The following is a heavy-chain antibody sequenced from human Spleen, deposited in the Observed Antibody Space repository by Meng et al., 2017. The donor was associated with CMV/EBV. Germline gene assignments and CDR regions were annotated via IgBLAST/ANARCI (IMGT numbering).Heavy chain of an antibody. Sequence: SETLSLTCAVYGGSFSGYYWSWIRQPPRKGLEWIGEINHSGSTNYNPSLKSRVTISVDTSKNQFSLKLSSVTAADTAVYYCAREPTYYYDSSGEVWGQGTLVTVSS. D-gene: IGHD3-22*01. J-gene: IGHJ4*02. V-gene: IGHV4-34*01. CDR1: GGSFSGYY. CDR2: INHSGST. CDR3: AREPTYYYDSSGEV.